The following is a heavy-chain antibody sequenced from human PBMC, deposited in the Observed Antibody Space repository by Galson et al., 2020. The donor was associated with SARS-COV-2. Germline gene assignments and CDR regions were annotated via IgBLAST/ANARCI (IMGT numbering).Heavy chain of an antibody. CDR3: ARGFLWFGEGRVYGFEI. CDR1: GNTFSDYY. Sequence: GESLKISCAASGNTFSDYYMTWIRQAPGKGLEWVSYISASSRYTNYADSVKGRFTVSRDNAKNSLFLQMNNLRAEDTAVYYCARGFLWFGEGRVYGFEIWGQVTMVTVSS. J-gene: IGHJ3*02. CDR2: ISASSRYT. D-gene: IGHD3-10*01. V-gene: IGHV3-11*03.